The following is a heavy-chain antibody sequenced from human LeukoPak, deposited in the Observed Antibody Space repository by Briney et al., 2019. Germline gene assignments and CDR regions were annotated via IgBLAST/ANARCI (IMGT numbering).Heavy chain of an antibody. Sequence: GGSLRLSCAASGFTFSSYGMHWVRQAPGKGLEWVAVISYDGSNKDYADSVKCRFTISRDNSKDRLYLQMNSLRAEDTAVYYCAKGESPPVPSYYDSSGSPFDYWGQGTLVTVSS. CDR1: GFTFSSYG. CDR2: ISYDGSNK. J-gene: IGHJ4*02. CDR3: AKGESPPVPSYYDSSGSPFDY. V-gene: IGHV3-30*18. D-gene: IGHD3-22*01.